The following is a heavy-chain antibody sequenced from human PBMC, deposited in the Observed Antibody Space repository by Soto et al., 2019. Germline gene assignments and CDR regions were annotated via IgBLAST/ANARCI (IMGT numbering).Heavy chain of an antibody. CDR1: GFTFENYA. CDR2: ISGSGGTT. J-gene: IGHJ6*02. Sequence: GGSLRLSCVASGFTFENYAMSWVRQAPGKGLEWVSAISGSGGTTYYSDTVKGRFTISRDNSKNTVYLQMNDLRVEDAAEYFCAKDSWAIFGVPAGEYYAMDVWGQGTTVTVSS. CDR3: AKDSWAIFGVPAGEYYAMDV. D-gene: IGHD3-3*01. V-gene: IGHV3-23*01.